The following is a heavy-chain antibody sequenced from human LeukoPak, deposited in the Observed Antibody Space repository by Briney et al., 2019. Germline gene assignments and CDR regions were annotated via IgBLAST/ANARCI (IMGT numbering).Heavy chain of an antibody. V-gene: IGHV1-69*06. CDR1: GGTFSSYA. D-gene: IGHD2-2*01. Sequence: GASVKVSCKASGGTFSSYAISWVRQAPGQGLEWMGGIIPIFGTANYAQKFQGRVTITADKSTSTAYMELSSLRSEDTAVYYYARDVYCSSTTCSYYFDYWGQGTLVTVSS. CDR2: IIPIFGTA. CDR3: ARDVYCSSTTCSYYFDY. J-gene: IGHJ4*02.